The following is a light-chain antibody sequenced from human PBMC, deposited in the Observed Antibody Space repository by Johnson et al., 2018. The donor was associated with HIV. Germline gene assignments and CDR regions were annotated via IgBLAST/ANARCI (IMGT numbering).Light chain of an antibody. CDR2: DNN. V-gene: IGLV1-51*01. J-gene: IGLJ1*01. CDR3: GTWDSSLSASYV. Sequence: QSVLTQPPSVSAAPGQKVTISCSGSSSNIGNNYVSWNQQLPGTAPKLLIYDNNKRPSGIPDRFSGSKSGTSATLGITGLLTGDAADYYCGTWDSSLSASYVFGTGTKVTVL. CDR1: SSNIGNNY.